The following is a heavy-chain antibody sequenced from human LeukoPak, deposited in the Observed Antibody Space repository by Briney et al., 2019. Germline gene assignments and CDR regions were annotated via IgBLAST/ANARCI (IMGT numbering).Heavy chain of an antibody. CDR3: ARINVEMATIADY. V-gene: IGHV1-8*01. Sequence: GASVKVSCKASGYIFTSYDINWVRQATGQGLEWMGWMNPNSGNTGYAQKFQGRATMTRNTSISTAYMELSSLGSEDTAVYYCARINVEMATIADYWGQGTLVTVST. J-gene: IGHJ4*02. D-gene: IGHD5-24*01. CDR1: GYIFTSYD. CDR2: MNPNSGNT.